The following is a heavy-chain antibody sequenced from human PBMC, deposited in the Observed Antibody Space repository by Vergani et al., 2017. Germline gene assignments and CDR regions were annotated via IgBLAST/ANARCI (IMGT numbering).Heavy chain of an antibody. D-gene: IGHD6-13*01. CDR2: ISYDGSNK. Sequence: VQLLESGGGLVQPGGSLRLSCAASGFTFSSYAMHWVRQAPGKGLEWVAVISYDGSNKYYADSVKGRFTISRDNSKNTLYLQMNSLRAEDTAVYYCARDGGIAAAGQDYYYYYMDVWGKGTTVTVSS. CDR3: ARDGGIAAAGQDYYYYYMDV. V-gene: IGHV3-30*04. CDR1: GFTFSSYA. J-gene: IGHJ6*03.